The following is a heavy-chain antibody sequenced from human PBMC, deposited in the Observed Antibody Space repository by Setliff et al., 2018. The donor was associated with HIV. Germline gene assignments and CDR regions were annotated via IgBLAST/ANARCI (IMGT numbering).Heavy chain of an antibody. V-gene: IGHV3-74*01. CDR3: ARPLLRTNTVYGILGNWFDS. CDR2: INDDGTNT. J-gene: IGHJ5*01. Sequence: GGSLRLSCTTFGFIFRNYWMHWVRQAPGKGLEWVSRINDDGTNTTYADSVKGRFTISRDNAKNSLYLQMNSLRVEDTAVYYCARPLLRTNTVYGILGNWFDSWGRGTLVTVSS. D-gene: IGHD2-8*01. CDR1: GFIFRNYW.